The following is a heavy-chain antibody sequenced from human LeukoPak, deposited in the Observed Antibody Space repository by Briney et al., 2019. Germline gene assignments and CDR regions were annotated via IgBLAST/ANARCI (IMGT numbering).Heavy chain of an antibody. CDR2: ISTSGSYI. CDR3: ARDLDYYDSSGRGY. CDR1: GLTFSNYN. D-gene: IGHD3-22*01. V-gene: IGHV3-21*04. J-gene: IGHJ4*02. Sequence: GGSLRLSCAASGLTFSNYNMNWVRQAPGKGLEWVSSISTSGSYIYYANSMKGRFTISRDNSKNTLYLQMNSLRAEDTAVYYCARDLDYYDSSGRGYWGQGTLVTVSS.